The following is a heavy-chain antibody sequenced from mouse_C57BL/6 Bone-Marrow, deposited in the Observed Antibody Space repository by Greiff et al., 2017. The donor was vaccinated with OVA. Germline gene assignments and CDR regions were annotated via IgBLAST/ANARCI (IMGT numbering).Heavy chain of an antibody. J-gene: IGHJ2*01. D-gene: IGHD1-1*01. CDR2: IRSKSSNYAT. CDR1: GFTFTTYA. V-gene: IGHV10-3*01. CDR3: VGGFTYYYYGRGYYYFDY. Sequence: EVKVEESGGGLVQPKGSLKLSCAASGFTFTTYAMHWVRQAPGKGLEWVVRIRSKSSNYATYYADSVKARFTISRDDSQSMLYLQMNNLKTENTAMYYCVGGFTYYYYGRGYYYFDYWGQSTTLTVSS.